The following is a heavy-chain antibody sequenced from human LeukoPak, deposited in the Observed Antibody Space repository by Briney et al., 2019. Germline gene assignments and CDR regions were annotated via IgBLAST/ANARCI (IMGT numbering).Heavy chain of an antibody. Sequence: SETLSLTCTVSGVSISSYYWSWIQQPPGKGLEWIGYIYYSGSTNYNPSLKSRVTISSDTSKNQFSLNLTSVTAADTAVYYCARDPYGRMPFDYWGQGNLVTVSS. CDR2: IYYSGST. D-gene: IGHD2-2*01. CDR1: GVSISSYY. V-gene: IGHV4-59*01. J-gene: IGHJ4*02. CDR3: ARDPYGRMPFDY.